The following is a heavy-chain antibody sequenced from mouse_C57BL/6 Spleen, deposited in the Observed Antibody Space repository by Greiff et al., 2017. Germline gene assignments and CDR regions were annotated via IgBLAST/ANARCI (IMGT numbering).Heavy chain of an antibody. V-gene: IGHV1-15*01. D-gene: IGHD2-5*01. Sequence: VQGVESGAELVRPGASVTLSCTASGYTFTDYEMHWVKQTPVHGLEWIGAIDPETGGTAYNQKFKGKAILTADKSSSTAYMELRSLTSEDSAVYYWTRRRDCSNYEYFDVWGTGTTVTVSA. CDR3: TRRRDCSNYEYFDV. CDR1: GYTFTDYE. CDR2: IDPETGGT. J-gene: IGHJ1*03.